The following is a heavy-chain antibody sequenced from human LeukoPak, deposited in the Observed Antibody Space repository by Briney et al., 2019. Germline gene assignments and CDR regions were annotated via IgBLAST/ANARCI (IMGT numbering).Heavy chain of an antibody. CDR1: GFTFSDYY. Sequence: GGSLRLSCAASGFTFSDYYMSRIRQAPGKGLEWVSYISSSGSTIYYADSVKGRFTISRDNAKNSLYLQMNSLRSDDTAVYYCARDREQQLVLDYWGQGTLVTVSS. J-gene: IGHJ4*02. V-gene: IGHV3-11*01. D-gene: IGHD6-13*01. CDR3: ARDREQQLVLDY. CDR2: ISSSGSTI.